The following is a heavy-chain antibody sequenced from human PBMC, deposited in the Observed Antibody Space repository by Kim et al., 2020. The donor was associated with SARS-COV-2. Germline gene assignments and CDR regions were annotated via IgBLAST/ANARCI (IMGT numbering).Heavy chain of an antibody. J-gene: IGHJ6*02. V-gene: IGHV4-59*01. Sequence: RVTISVDTSKNQFSLKLSSVTAADTAVYYCARSQPKDRSWNYYYYYGMDVWGQGTTVTVSS. CDR3: ARSQPKDRSWNYYYYYGMDV. D-gene: IGHD6-13*01.